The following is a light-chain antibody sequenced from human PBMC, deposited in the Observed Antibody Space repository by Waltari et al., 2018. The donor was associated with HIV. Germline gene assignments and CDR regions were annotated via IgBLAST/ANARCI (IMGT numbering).Light chain of an antibody. J-gene: IGLJ3*02. CDR1: SVRTYY. V-gene: IGLV3-19*01. CDR2: GTN. CDR3: NSRDDIGHWF. Sequence: SSELTQDPAVSVALGQTVRITCQGDSVRTYYASWYQQKSGQAPVLVFYGTNNRPSGIPDRFSGSTSGDTASLTITGAQAEDEADYYCNSRDDIGHWFFGAGTKVTVL.